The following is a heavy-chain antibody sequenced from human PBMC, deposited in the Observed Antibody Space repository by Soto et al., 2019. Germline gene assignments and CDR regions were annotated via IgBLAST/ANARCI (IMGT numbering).Heavy chain of an antibody. CDR3: ARVTSMVRGVIDNGFDP. Sequence: QVPLVQSGAEVKKPGSSVTVSCKASGGTFSSYAIHWVRQAPGQGLEWMGGIIPMYGPAKYAQRFQGRVTITPDESTTTVYMELTSLTSPDTAVYYCARVTSMVRGVIDNGFDPWGHGTLVTVSS. V-gene: IGHV1-69*01. D-gene: IGHD3-10*01. CDR2: IIPMYGPA. J-gene: IGHJ5*02. CDR1: GGTFSSYA.